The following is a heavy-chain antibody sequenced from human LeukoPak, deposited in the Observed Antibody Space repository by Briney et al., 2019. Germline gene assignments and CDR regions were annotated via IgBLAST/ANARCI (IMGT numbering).Heavy chain of an antibody. CDR1: GFTFSSYA. Sequence: PGGSLRLSCAASGFTFSSYAMSWVRQAPGKGLEWVSAISGSGGSTYYADSVKGRLTISRDNSKNTLYLQMNSLRAEDTAVYYCAKDRVPHHPTSPYCGGDCYSMGVDWFDPWGQGTLVTVSS. CDR3: AKDRVPHHPTSPYCGGDCYSMGVDWFDP. V-gene: IGHV3-23*01. CDR2: ISGSGGST. J-gene: IGHJ5*02. D-gene: IGHD2-21*02.